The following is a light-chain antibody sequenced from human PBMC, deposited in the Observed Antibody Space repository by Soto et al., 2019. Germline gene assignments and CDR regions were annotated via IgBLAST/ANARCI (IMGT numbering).Light chain of an antibody. Sequence: QSVLTQPPSVSGAPGQRVTISCTGSSSNIGAGYDVHWYQQRPGTAPKLLIFGNINRPSGVPDRFSGSKSGTSASLAITGLQAEDEADYYCQSYDSTLSASYVFRHGTKVTV. V-gene: IGLV1-40*01. CDR1: SSNIGAGYD. CDR3: QSYDSTLSASYV. CDR2: GNI. J-gene: IGLJ1*01.